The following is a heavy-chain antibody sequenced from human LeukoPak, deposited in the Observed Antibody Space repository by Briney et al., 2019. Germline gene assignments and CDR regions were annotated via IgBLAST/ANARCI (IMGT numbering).Heavy chain of an antibody. Sequence: GSLRLSCAASGLTFSSYAMSWVRQAPGKGLEWIGEIYYDGSANYNSSLKSRVTISVDKSKKQLSLEVNSVTAADTAVYFCAKHMEVAATFDVWGQGILVTVSS. J-gene: IGHJ4*02. CDR2: IYYDGSA. V-gene: IGHV4-4*01. CDR1: GLTFSSYAM. CDR3: AKHMEVAATFDV. D-gene: IGHD6-19*01.